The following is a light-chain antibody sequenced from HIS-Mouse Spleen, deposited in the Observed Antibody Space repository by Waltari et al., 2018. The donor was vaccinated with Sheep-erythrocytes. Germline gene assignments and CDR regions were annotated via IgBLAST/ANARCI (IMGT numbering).Light chain of an antibody. CDR3: CSYAGSYTLV. CDR2: DVS. CDR1: SSDVGGYNY. V-gene: IGLV2-11*01. J-gene: IGLJ2*01. Sequence: QSALTQPRSVSGSPGQSVTISCTGTSSDVGGYNYVSWYQQHPGKAPKLMIYDVSKRPSVVPDRFACSKSGNTASLTISGLQAEDEADYYCCSYAGSYTLVFGGGTKLTVL.